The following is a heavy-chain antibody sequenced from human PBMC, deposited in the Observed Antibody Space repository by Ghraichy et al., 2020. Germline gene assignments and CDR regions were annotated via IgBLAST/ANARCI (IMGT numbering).Heavy chain of an antibody. CDR3: ARDLQYCTNGVCDDAFDI. CDR1: GYTFTGYY. CDR2: INPNSGGT. V-gene: IGHV1-2*04. Sequence: ASVKVSCKASGYTFTGYYMHWVRQAPGQGLEWMGWINPNSGGTNYAQKFQGWVTMTRDTSISTAYMELSRLRSDDTAVYYCARDLQYCTNGVCDDAFDIWGQWTMVTVSS. J-gene: IGHJ3*02. D-gene: IGHD2-8*01.